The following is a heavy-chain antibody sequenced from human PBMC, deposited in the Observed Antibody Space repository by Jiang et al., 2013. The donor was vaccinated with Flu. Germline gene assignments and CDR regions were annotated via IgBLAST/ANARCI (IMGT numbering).Heavy chain of an antibody. CDR3: ARGPFYYASDLQGPFDY. Sequence: GSTYYNPSLRSLVTISVDTSKNQFSLELTSVTAADTAVYYCARGPFYYASDLQGPFDYWGQ. D-gene: IGHD3-10*01. V-gene: IGHV4-39*01. J-gene: IGHJ4*02. CDR2: GST.